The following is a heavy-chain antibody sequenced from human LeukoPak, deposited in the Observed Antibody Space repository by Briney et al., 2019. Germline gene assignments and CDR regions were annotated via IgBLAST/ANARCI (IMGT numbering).Heavy chain of an antibody. CDR3: ARDRAGARSYYYYGMDV. CDR1: GFTFSSYA. D-gene: IGHD6-19*01. CDR2: ISYDGSNK. V-gene: IGHV3-30-3*01. J-gene: IGHJ6*02. Sequence: GGSLRLSCAASGFTFSSYAMHWVHQAPGKGLEWVAVISYDGSNKYYADSVKGRFTISRDNSKNTLYLQMNSLRAEDTAVYYCARDRAGARSYYYYGMDVWGQGTTVTVSS.